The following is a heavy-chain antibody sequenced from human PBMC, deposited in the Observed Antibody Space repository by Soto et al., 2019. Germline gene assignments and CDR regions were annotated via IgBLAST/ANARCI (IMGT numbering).Heavy chain of an antibody. CDR2: ISSSSSYI. CDR1: EFTFSSYS. V-gene: IGHV3-21*01. J-gene: IGHJ6*02. CDR3: AREQYNWNLAGYGMDV. Sequence: GGSLRLSCAASEFTFSSYSMNWVRQAPGKGLEWVSSISSSSSYIYYADSVKGRFTISRDNAKNSLYLQMNSLRAEDTAVYYCAREQYNWNLAGYGMDVWGQGTTVTVSS. D-gene: IGHD1-7*01.